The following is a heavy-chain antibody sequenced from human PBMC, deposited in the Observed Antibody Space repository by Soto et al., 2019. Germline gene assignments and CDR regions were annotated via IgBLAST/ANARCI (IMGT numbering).Heavy chain of an antibody. D-gene: IGHD6-13*01. J-gene: IGHJ4*02. CDR2: ISWNSGSI. CDR3: AKADHANSIAAAGTLDY. Sequence: PGGSLRLSCAASGFTFDDYAMHWVRQAPGEGLEWASGISWNSGSIGYADSVKGRFTISRDNAKNSLYLQMNSLRAEDTALYYCAKADHANSIAAAGTLDYWGQGTLVTVSS. CDR1: GFTFDDYA. V-gene: IGHV3-9*01.